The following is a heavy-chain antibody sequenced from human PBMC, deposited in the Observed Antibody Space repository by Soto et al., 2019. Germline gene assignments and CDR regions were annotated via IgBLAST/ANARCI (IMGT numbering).Heavy chain of an antibody. CDR2: IIPILGIA. CDR3: ASSIVVVPAAIPGERWFAP. D-gene: IGHD2-2*02. V-gene: IGHV1-69*02. Sequence: QVQLVQSGAEVKKPGSSVKVSCKASGGTFSSYTISWVRQAPGHGLEWMGRIIPILGIANYAPKFQGRVTITADKSTSTAYMELRSLRSEGTAVYYCASSIVVVPAAIPGERWFAPWGQGTLVTVSS. J-gene: IGHJ5*02. CDR1: GGTFSSYT.